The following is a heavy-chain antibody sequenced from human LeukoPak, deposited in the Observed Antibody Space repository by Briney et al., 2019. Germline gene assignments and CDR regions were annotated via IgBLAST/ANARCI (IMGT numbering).Heavy chain of an antibody. D-gene: IGHD3-10*01. J-gene: IGHJ5*02. CDR3: ARDRRVRGVIANWFDP. CDR1: GFTFSSYN. V-gene: IGHV3-33*08. Sequence: GGSLRLSCVASGFTFSSYNMNWVRQAPGKGLEWVAVIWYDGSNKYYADSVKGRFTISRDNSKNTLYLQMNSLRAEDTAVYYCARDRRVRGVIANWFDPWGQGTLVTVSS. CDR2: IWYDGSNK.